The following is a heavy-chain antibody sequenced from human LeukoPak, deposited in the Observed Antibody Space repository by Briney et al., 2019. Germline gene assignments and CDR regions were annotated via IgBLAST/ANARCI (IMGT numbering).Heavy chain of an antibody. D-gene: IGHD2-2*01. J-gene: IGHJ3*02. V-gene: IGHV3-23*01. Sequence: PGGSLRLSCAASGFTFSSYAMSWVRQAPGKGLEWVSAISGSGGSTYYADSVKGRFTISRDNSKNTLYLQMNSLRAEDTAVYYCARDHRYCSSTSCPNPDAFDIWGQGTMVTVSS. CDR3: ARDHRYCSSTSCPNPDAFDI. CDR1: GFTFSSYA. CDR2: ISGSGGST.